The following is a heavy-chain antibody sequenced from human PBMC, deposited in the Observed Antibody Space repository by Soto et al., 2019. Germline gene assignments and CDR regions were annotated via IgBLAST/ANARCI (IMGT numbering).Heavy chain of an antibody. CDR3: ARDVGGFLEWFYMDV. J-gene: IGHJ6*03. V-gene: IGHV3-7*05. D-gene: IGHD3-3*01. Sequence: GGSLRLSCAASGFTFSSYWMSWVRQAPGKGLEWVANIKQDGSEKNYVDSVKGRFTISRDNAKNSLYLQMNSLRAEDTAVYYCARDVGGFLEWFYMDVWGQGTTVTVSS. CDR2: IKQDGSEK. CDR1: GFTFSSYW.